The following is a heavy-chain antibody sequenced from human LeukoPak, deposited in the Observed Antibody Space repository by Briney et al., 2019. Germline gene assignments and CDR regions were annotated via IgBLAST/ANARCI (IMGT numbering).Heavy chain of an antibody. V-gene: IGHV1-18*01. D-gene: IGHD2-8*01. CDR2: ISAYNGNT. CDR3: AREVYSNWFDP. Sequence: GASVKVSCKASGYTFTSYGISWVRQAPGQGLEWMGWISAYNGNTNYAQKFQGRATMATDTSTSTAYMELRSLRSDDTAMYYCAREVYSNWFDPWGQGTLVTVSS. J-gene: IGHJ5*02. CDR1: GYTFTSYG.